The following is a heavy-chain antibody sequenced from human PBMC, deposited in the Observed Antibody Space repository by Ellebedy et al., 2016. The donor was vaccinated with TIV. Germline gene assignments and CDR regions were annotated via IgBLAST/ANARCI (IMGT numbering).Heavy chain of an antibody. Sequence: MPSETLSLTCTVSGGSINSRGYFRGWIRQPPGKGLEWIGSISQSGTTNYNPSLESRVTVSVDTSKNHFSLNLRSVTAADTAVYYCATDYGYNAVDWYFDLWGRGTLVTVSS. CDR1: GGSINSRGYF. CDR3: ATDYGYNAVDWYFDL. J-gene: IGHJ2*01. CDR2: ISQSGTT. V-gene: IGHV4-39*02. D-gene: IGHD4-17*01.